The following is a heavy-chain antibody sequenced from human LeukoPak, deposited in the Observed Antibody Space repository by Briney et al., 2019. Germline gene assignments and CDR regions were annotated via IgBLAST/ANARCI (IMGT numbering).Heavy chain of an antibody. D-gene: IGHD3-10*01. Sequence: PGGSLRLSCAASGLTFSSYWMSWVRRAPGKGLEWVANIKQDGSEKYYVDSVKGRFTISRDNAKNSLYLQMNSLRAEDTAVYYCARAQTGAGITMVRGVAAGQLFDYWGQGTLVTVSS. J-gene: IGHJ4*02. CDR3: ARAQTGAGITMVRGVAAGQLFDY. CDR1: GLTFSSYW. CDR2: IKQDGSEK. V-gene: IGHV3-7*01.